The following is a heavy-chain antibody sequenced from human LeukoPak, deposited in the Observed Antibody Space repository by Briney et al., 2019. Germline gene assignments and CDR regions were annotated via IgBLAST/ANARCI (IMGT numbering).Heavy chain of an antibody. CDR3: ARGSRQQLVTNGIDY. CDR1: GYTFGAYG. D-gene: IGHD6-13*01. V-gene: IGHV1-18*01. Sequence: GASVKVSCKVSGYTFGAYGLSWVRQAPDQGLEWLGWIAPYEGDTQYTPKLQDRIILSADTATTTVYMELRSLRSDDTAVYYCARGSRQQLVTNGIDYWGQGTLVTVSS. CDR2: IAPYEGDT. J-gene: IGHJ4*02.